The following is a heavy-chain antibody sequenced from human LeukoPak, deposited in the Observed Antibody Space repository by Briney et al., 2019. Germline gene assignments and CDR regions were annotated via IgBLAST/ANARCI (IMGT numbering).Heavy chain of an antibody. CDR2: INHSGST. CDR3: VVGVRRWGALYYFDY. CDR1: GGSFSGYY. D-gene: IGHD3-10*01. Sequence: PSETLSLTCAVYGGSFSGYYWSWIRQPPGKGLEWIGEINHSGSTNYNPSLKSRVTISVDTSKNQFSLKLSSVTAADTAVYYCVVGVRRWGALYYFDYWGQGTLVTVSS. J-gene: IGHJ4*02. V-gene: IGHV4-34*01.